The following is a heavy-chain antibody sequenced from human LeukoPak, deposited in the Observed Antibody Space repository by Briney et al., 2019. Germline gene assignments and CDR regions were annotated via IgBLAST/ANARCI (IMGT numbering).Heavy chain of an antibody. Sequence: ASVKVSCKASGYTFTSYGISWVRQAPGQGLEWMGWISAYNGNTNYAQKLQGRVTMTTDTSTSTAYMELSSLRSEDTAVYYCARDNIVATIGSLDYWGQGTLVTVSS. CDR3: ARDNIVATIGSLDY. D-gene: IGHD5-12*01. CDR2: ISAYNGNT. J-gene: IGHJ4*02. CDR1: GYTFTSYG. V-gene: IGHV1-18*01.